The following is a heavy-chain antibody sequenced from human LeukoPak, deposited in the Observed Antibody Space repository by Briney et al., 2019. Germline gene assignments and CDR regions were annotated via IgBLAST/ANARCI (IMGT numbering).Heavy chain of an antibody. V-gene: IGHV4-39*07. CDR2: IYYSGST. D-gene: IGHD2-2*01. J-gene: IGHJ4*02. CDR1: GGSISSSSYY. Sequence: SETLSLTCTVSGGSISSSSYYWGWIRQPPGKGLEWIGSIYYSGSTYYNPSLKSRVTISVDTSKNQFSLKLSSVTAADTAVYYCASPSSTTLDYFDYWGQGTLVTVSS. CDR3: ASPSSTTLDYFDY.